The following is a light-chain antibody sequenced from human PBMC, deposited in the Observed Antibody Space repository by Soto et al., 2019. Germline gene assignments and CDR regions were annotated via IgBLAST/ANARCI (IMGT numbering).Light chain of an antibody. V-gene: IGKV1-5*03. CDR2: KAS. CDR1: QTIVIW. Sequence: DIQMTQSPSTLSAFVGDRVTITCRASQTIVIWLAWYQQKPGKSPKLLIYKASSLESGVPSRFSGSGSGTEFTLTISSLQPDDFATYYCQHHKSYPRTFGQGTKVEIK. CDR3: QHHKSYPRT. J-gene: IGKJ1*01.